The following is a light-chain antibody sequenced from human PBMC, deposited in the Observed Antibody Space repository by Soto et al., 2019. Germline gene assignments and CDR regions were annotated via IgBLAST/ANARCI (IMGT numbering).Light chain of an antibody. CDR2: GAF. J-gene: IGKJ1*01. V-gene: IGKV3-20*01. CDR3: QQYGDSPWT. Sequence: VLTQSPYSLSLSPGERATLSCRASQYFSTKLAWYQQKPGQAPRLLFSGAFNRATDTPDRFSGSGSGTDFTLIISGVEAEDFAMYYCQQYGDSPWTFGQGTKVDIK. CDR1: QYFSTK.